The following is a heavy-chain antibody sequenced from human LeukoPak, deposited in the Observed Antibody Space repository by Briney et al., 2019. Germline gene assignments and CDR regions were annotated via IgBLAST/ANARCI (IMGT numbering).Heavy chain of an antibody. CDR2: IYYSGST. CDR1: GGSISSGDYY. CDR3: ARDRYGIDY. D-gene: IGHD5-18*01. Sequence: SQTLSLTCTVSGGSISSGDYYWSWIRQPPGKGLEWIVYIYYSGSTYYNPSLKSRVTIPADTSKNQFSLKLCSVTAAEPALYYCARDRYGIDYWGQGTLVTVCS. V-gene: IGHV4-30-4*08. J-gene: IGHJ4*02.